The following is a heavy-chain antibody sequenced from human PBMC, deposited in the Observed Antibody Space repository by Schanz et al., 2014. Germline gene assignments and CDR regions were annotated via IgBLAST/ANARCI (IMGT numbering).Heavy chain of an antibody. D-gene: IGHD3-3*01. V-gene: IGHV3-23*01. CDR2: IGGSGDST. CDR3: ARDLLVSHYDFWSGNDY. Sequence: EVHLLESGGGLVQPGGSLRLSCAASGFTFSNHALSWVRQAPGKGLEWVSGIGGSGDSTHYADSVKGRFIISRDNSKNTLYLQMNSLRADDTAVYYCARDLLVSHYDFWSGNDYWGQGTLXTVSS. J-gene: IGHJ4*02. CDR1: GFTFSNHA.